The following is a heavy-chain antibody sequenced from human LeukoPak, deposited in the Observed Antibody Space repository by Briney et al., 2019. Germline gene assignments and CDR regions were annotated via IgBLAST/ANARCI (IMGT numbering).Heavy chain of an antibody. V-gene: IGHV3-15*01. CDR1: GFTFSHAW. Sequence: GGSLRLSCAASGFTFSHAWMSWVRQAPGKGLELVARIKNKPDGGTSDYTAPVKGRFTISRDDSKNTLYLQMNSLKTGDTAVYYCTTARNMVRGVIPLDYWGQGTLVTVSS. D-gene: IGHD3-10*01. CDR2: IKNKPDGGTS. CDR3: TTARNMVRGVIPLDY. J-gene: IGHJ4*02.